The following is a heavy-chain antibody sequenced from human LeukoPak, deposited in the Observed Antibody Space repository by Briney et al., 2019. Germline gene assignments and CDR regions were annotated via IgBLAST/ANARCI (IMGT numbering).Heavy chain of an antibody. Sequence: PSQTLSLTCTVSGGSISSGSYYWSWIRQPAGKGLDWIGFIFYSGSTYYNPSLKSRVTMSVDTSKNQFSLKLSSVTAVDTAVYYCARQYCSGGSCYDAFDIWGQGTMVTVS. CDR3: ARQYCSGGSCYDAFDI. V-gene: IGHV4-61*02. CDR1: GGSISSGSYY. CDR2: IFYSGST. J-gene: IGHJ3*02. D-gene: IGHD2-15*01.